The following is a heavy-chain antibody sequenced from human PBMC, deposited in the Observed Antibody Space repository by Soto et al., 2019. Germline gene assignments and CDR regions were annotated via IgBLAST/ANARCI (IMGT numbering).Heavy chain of an antibody. CDR1: GFTFSSCF. CDR3: AKGLINGRWYAED. D-gene: IGHD6-13*01. J-gene: IGHJ4*02. Sequence: EVHLLESGGGFVHPGGAPRPSFGASGFTFSSCFMTWVPQAPGKGVEGGSCITDSGTGTYYADSVKGRFTISRDNSKNTMYLQMNNLRAEDTGVYYCAKGLINGRWYAEDWGQGTLVTVSS. V-gene: IGHV3-23*01. CDR2: ITDSGTGT.